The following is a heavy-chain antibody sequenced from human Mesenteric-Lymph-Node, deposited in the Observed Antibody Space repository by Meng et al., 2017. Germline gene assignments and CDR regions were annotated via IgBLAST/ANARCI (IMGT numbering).Heavy chain of an antibody. Sequence: GGSLRLSCAASGFTFSSYGMHWVRQAPGKGLEWVAVIWYDGSNKYYADSVKGRFTISRDNSKNTLYLQMNSLSAEDTAVYYCAGSGLYYYYGMDVWGQGTTVTVSS. J-gene: IGHJ6*02. CDR1: GFTFSSYG. V-gene: IGHV3-33*01. CDR2: IWYDGSNK. CDR3: AGSGLYYYYGMDV.